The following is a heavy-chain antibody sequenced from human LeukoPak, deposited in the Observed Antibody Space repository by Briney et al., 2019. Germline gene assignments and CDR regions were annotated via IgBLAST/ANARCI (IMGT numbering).Heavy chain of an antibody. D-gene: IGHD3-10*01. V-gene: IGHV4-34*01. Sequence: SETLSLTCAVYGGSFSGYYWSWIRQPPGKGLEWIGEINHSGSTNYNPSLKSRVTISVDTSKNQFPLKLSSVTAADTAVYYCARTRYYYGSRSYGAPYYFDYWGQGTLVTVPS. CDR2: INHSGST. J-gene: IGHJ4*02. CDR1: GGSFSGYY. CDR3: ARTRYYYGSRSYGAPYYFDY.